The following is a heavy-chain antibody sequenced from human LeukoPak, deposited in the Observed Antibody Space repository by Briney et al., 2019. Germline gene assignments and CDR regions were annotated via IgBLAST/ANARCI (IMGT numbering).Heavy chain of an antibody. CDR2: IYTSGGT. CDR1: GGSISSYY. D-gene: IGHD3-22*01. J-gene: IGHJ4*02. Sequence: SETLSLTCIVSGGSISSYYWSWIRQPAGKGLEWIGRIYTSGGTNYNPSLWGRVTMSVDTSKKQVSLNLSSVTAADTAVYYCARDLGGLYYDSSGTDYWGQGTLVTVSS. V-gene: IGHV4-4*07. CDR3: ARDLGGLYYDSSGTDY.